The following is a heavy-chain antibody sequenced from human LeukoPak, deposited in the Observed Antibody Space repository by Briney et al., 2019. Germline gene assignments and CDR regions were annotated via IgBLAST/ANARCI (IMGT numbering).Heavy chain of an antibody. V-gene: IGHV4-34*01. CDR3: ARAGYSSSNNWFDP. Sequence: SETLSLTCAVYGGSSSGYYWSWIRQPPGKGLEWIGEINHSGSTNYNPSLKSRVTISVDTSKNQFSLKLSSVTAADTAVYYCARAGYSSSNNWFDPWGQGTLVTVSS. CDR2: INHSGST. D-gene: IGHD6-13*01. J-gene: IGHJ5*02. CDR1: GGSSSGYY.